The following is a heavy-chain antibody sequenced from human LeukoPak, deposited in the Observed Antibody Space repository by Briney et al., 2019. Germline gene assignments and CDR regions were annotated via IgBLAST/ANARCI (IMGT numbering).Heavy chain of an antibody. J-gene: IGHJ4*02. D-gene: IGHD5-24*01. CDR1: GGTLSNYA. V-gene: IGHV1-69*06. CDR3: ARDYLSEGWLQSEANFDY. CDR2: IIPIFGTP. Sequence: SVKVSCKASGGTLSNYATNWVRQAPGQGLEWVGDIIPIFGTPNYAQKFQGRVTITADKSTSTAYMELSSLRSEDTAVYYCARDYLSEGWLQSEANFDYWGQGTLVTVSS.